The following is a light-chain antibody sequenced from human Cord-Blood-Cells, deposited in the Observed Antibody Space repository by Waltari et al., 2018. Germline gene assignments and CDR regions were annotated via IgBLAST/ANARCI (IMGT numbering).Light chain of an antibody. V-gene: IGLV2-14*03. J-gene: IGLJ3*02. CDR3: SSYTSSSNWV. CDR2: DIS. Sequence: QSALTQPASVSGSPGQSIPISCTGTSSDVGGYNYVSWYQQHPAKAPKLMIYDISHRPAVGSNRFSGAKSGNTASLTISGLQAEDEADYYCSSYTSSSNWVFGGGTKLTVL. CDR1: SSDVGGYNY.